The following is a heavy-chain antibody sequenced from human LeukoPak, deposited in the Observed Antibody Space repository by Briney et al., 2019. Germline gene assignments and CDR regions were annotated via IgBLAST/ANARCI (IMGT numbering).Heavy chain of an antibody. D-gene: IGHD3-10*01. CDR1: GGSISSYY. CDR2: IYYSGGT. CDR3: ARDITLRFDYYYYGMDV. J-gene: IGHJ6*02. V-gene: IGHV4-59*12. Sequence: PSETLSLTCTVSGGSISSYYWNWIRQPPGKGLEWIGYIYYSGGTNYNPSLKSRVTISVDTSKNQFSLNLSSVTAADTAVYYCARDITLRFDYYYYGMDVWGQGTTVTVSS.